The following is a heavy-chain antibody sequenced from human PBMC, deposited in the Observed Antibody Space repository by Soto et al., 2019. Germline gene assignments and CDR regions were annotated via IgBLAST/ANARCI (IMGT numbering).Heavy chain of an antibody. J-gene: IGHJ4*02. CDR2: INAGNGNT. Sequence: ASLKGSCKASGDTFTSYAFHWVRQAPGQRPEWMGWINAGNGNTKYSQKFQGRVTITSDTSASTVYMELRSLRSEDTAVYYCARSQYLPFFDYWGRGTLVTVSS. D-gene: IGHD2-2*01. CDR3: ARSQYLPFFDY. CDR1: GDTFTSYA. V-gene: IGHV1-3*01.